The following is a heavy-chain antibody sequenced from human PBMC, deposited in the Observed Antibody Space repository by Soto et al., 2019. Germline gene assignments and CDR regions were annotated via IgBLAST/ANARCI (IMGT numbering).Heavy chain of an antibody. CDR1: SASISGFY. V-gene: IGHV4-4*07. J-gene: IGHJ5*02. D-gene: IGHD1-1*01. CDR3: VRDGTKTLRDWFDP. CDR2: IYATGTT. Sequence: PSETLSLTCTVSSASISGFYWIWIRKSAGKGLEWIGRIYATGTTDYNPSLKSRVMMSVDTSKKQFSLKLRSVTAADTAVYYCVRDGTKTLRDWFDPWGQGISVTVSS.